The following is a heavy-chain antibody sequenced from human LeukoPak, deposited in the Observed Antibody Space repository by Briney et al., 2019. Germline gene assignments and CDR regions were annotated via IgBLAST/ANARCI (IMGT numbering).Heavy chain of an antibody. CDR2: INHSGST. D-gene: IGHD3-10*01. V-gene: IGHV4-34*01. Sequence: KSSETLSLTCAVYVGSFSGYYWSWIRQPPGKGLEWIGEINHSGSTNYNSSLKSRVTISVDTSKNQFSLKLSSVTAADTAVYYCARGYYRTGSHCCHMDAWGKGTTITVS. CDR1: VGSFSGYY. J-gene: IGHJ6*03. CDR3: ARGYYRTGSHCCHMDA.